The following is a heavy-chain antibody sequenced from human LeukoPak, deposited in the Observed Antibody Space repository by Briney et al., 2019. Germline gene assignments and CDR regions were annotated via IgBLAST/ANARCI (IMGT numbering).Heavy chain of an antibody. CDR2: IWYDGSNE. CDR3: AKSGVRAAADTNAFDI. V-gene: IGHV3-33*03. Sequence: PGGSLRLSSAASGFTFSSYGMHWVRQAPGKGLEWVAVIWYDGSNENYADSVKGRFTISRDNSKNTLYLQMNSLRVEDTAVYYCAKSGVRAAADTNAFDIWGQGTMVTVSS. CDR1: GFTFSSYG. J-gene: IGHJ3*02. D-gene: IGHD6-13*01.